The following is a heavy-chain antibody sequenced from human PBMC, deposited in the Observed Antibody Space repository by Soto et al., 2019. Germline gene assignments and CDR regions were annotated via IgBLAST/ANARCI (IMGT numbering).Heavy chain of an antibody. J-gene: IGHJ4*02. D-gene: IGHD3-22*01. CDR3: ARNIYYDSSGPLYYFDY. CDR2: IYPGDSDT. CDR1: GYSFTSYW. Sequence: ESLKISCKGSGYSFTSYWIGWVRQMPGKGLEWMGIIYPGDSDTRYSPSFQGQVTISADKSISTAYLQWSSLKASDTAMYYCARNIYYDSSGPLYYFDYWGQGTLVTRLL. V-gene: IGHV5-51*01.